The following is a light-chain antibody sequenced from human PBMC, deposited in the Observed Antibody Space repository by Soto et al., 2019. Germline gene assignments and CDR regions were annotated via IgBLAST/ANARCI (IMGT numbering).Light chain of an antibody. Sequence: DIVMTQSPLSLPVTPGEPASIPCRSSQSLLHNNGYNYLDWYLQKPGQSPQLLIYLGSNRASGVPGRFSGSGSGTDFTLKISRVEAEDVGVYYCMQALRTQWTFGQGTKVDIK. CDR3: MQALRTQWT. CDR2: LGS. V-gene: IGKV2-28*01. J-gene: IGKJ1*01. CDR1: QSLLHNNGYNY.